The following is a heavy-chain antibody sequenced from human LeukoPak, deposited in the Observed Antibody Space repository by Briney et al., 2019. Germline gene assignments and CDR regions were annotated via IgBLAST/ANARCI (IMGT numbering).Heavy chain of an antibody. J-gene: IGHJ3*01. Sequence: GGSLRLSCAASGFSIRLNYMTWVRQAPGKGLEWVSIVYSGGDKYYADSVKGRFTISRDDSKNTMYLQMSSLTGEDTGGYYCARAWDFVVGAFDLWGQGTTVTVSS. D-gene: IGHD2-2*01. CDR2: VYSGGDK. CDR3: ARAWDFVVGAFDL. V-gene: IGHV3-53*01. CDR1: GFSIRLNY.